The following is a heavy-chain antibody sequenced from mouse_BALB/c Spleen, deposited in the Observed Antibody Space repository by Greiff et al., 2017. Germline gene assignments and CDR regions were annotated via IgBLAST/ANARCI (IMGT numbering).Heavy chain of an antibody. V-gene: IGHV3-2*02. D-gene: IGHD4-1*01. J-gene: IGHJ4*01. CDR1: GYSITSDYA. CDR2: ISYSGST. Sequence: DVKLQESGPGLVKPSQSLSLTCTVTGYSITSDYAWNWIRQFPGNQLEWMGYISYSGSTSYNPSLKSRISITRDTSKNQFFLQLNSVTTEDTATYYCANWDDYAMDYWGQGTSVTVSS. CDR3: ANWDDYAMDY.